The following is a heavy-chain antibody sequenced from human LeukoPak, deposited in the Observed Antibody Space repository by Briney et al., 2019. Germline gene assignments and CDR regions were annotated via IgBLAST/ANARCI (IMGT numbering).Heavy chain of an antibody. D-gene: IGHD3-10*01. Sequence: SETLSLTCTVSGDSISSGSYSWAWIRQPPGKGLEWIGNLFYSGSTYDNPSLQSRVTISVDTSKKQFSLKVRSVTAADTAVYYCVYGAAAGSYGSGTLYGMDVWGQGTTVTVSS. CDR3: VYGAAAGSYGSGTLYGMDV. V-gene: IGHV4-39*01. CDR2: LFYSGST. CDR1: GDSISSGSYS. J-gene: IGHJ6*02.